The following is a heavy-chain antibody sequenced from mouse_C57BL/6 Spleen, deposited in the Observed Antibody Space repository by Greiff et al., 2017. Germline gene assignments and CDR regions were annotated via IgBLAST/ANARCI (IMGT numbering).Heavy chain of an antibody. D-gene: IGHD2-3*01. CDR3: ARGWLLRRDAMGY. Sequence: VQLQQPGTELVKPGASVKLSCKASGYTFTSYWMHWVKQRPGQGLEWIGNINPSNGGTNYNEKFKSKATLTVDKSSSTAYMQLSSLTSEDSAVYYCARGWLLRRDAMGYWGQVTSVTVSS. CDR2: INPSNGGT. CDR1: GYTFTSYW. V-gene: IGHV1-53*01. J-gene: IGHJ4*01.